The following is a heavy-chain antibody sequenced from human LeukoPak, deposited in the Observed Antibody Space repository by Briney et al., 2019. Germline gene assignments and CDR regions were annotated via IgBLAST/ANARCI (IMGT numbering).Heavy chain of an antibody. J-gene: IGHJ4*02. CDR1: DGFISSPDHY. Sequence: SETLSLTCTVSDGFISSPDHYWGWIRQPPGKGLEWIGIIYYTGSTYYNLSLKSRVIISVDTSKSQFSLKVKSMTAADTAVYYCARRFFYGDYDTYYFDYWGQGILVTVSS. CDR3: ARRFFYGDYDTYYFDY. V-gene: IGHV4-39*01. D-gene: IGHD4-17*01. CDR2: IYYTGST.